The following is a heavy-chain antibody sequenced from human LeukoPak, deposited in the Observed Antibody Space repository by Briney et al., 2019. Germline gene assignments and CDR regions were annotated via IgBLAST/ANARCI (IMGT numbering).Heavy chain of an antibody. V-gene: IGHV3-7*01. J-gene: IGHJ6*02. D-gene: IGHD3-3*01. Sequence: PGGSLRLSCAASGFTFSSYWISCVRQAPGKRLECVANIKQDGSDKFYVDSVKGRCTISRANAKTSLYLQMNSLRAEDTAVYYCARGGGITIFGVVIRDYYYYGMDVWGQGTTVTVSS. CDR3: ARGGGITIFGVVIRDYYYYGMDV. CDR2: IKQDGSDK. CDR1: GFTFSSYW.